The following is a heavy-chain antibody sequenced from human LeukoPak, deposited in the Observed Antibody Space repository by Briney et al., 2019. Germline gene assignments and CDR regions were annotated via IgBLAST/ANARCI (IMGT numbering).Heavy chain of an antibody. CDR1: GGSISSSSYY. V-gene: IGHV4-39*07. CDR2: IYYSGST. D-gene: IGHD3-10*01. J-gene: IGHJ4*02. CDR3: ARGDLLGGVRGVTPSPHFDY. Sequence: PSETLSLTCTVSGGSISSSSYYWGWIRQPPGKGLEWIGSIYYSGSTYYNPSLKSRVTISVDTSKNQFSLKLSSVTAADTAVYYCARGDLLGGVRGVTPSPHFDYWGQGTLVTVSS.